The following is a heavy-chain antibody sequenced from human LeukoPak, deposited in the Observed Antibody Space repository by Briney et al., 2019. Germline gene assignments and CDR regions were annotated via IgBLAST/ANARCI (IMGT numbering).Heavy chain of an antibody. CDR2: ISWNSGSI. CDR3: AKAPGSSIAASYYFDY. D-gene: IGHD6-6*01. CDR1: GFTFDDYA. V-gene: IGHV3-9*01. J-gene: IGHJ4*02. Sequence: GRSLRLSCAASGFTFDDYAMHWVRQAPGEGLEWVSGISWNSGSIGYADSVKGRFTISRDNAKNSLYLQMNSLRAEDTALYYCAKAPGSSIAASYYFDYWGQGTLVTVSS.